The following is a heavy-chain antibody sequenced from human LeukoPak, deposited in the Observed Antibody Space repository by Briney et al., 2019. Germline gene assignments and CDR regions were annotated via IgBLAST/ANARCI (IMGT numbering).Heavy chain of an antibody. D-gene: IGHD6-19*01. CDR1: GFTFSSYS. Sequence: GGSLRLSCAASGFTFSSYSMNWVRQAPGKGLEWVSSISSSSSYIYYADSVKGRFTISRDNAKNSLYLQMNSLRAEDTAVYYCAREEHNRGWYVFPIAYWGQGTLVTVSS. J-gene: IGHJ4*02. V-gene: IGHV3-21*01. CDR3: AREEHNRGWYVFPIAY. CDR2: ISSSSSYI.